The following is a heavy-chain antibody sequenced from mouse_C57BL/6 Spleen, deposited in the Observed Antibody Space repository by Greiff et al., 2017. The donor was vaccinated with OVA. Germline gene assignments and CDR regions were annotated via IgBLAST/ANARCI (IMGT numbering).Heavy chain of an antibody. Sequence: EVKLVESEGGLVQPGSSMKLSCTASGFTFSDYYMAWVRQVPEKGLEWVANINYDGSSTYYLDSLKSRFIISRDNAKNMLYLQMSSLKSEDTATYYCARDMVQYAMDYWGQGTSVTVSS. J-gene: IGHJ4*01. CDR2: INYDGSST. CDR3: ARDMVQYAMDY. V-gene: IGHV5-16*01. D-gene: IGHD2-1*01. CDR1: GFTFSDYY.